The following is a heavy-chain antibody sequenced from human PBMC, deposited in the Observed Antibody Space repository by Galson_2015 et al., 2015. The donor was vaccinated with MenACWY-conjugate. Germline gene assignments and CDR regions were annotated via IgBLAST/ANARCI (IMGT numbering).Heavy chain of an antibody. V-gene: IGHV4-59*01. D-gene: IGHD3-22*01. CDR2: IYYSGST. J-gene: IGHJ6*02. CDR3: ARGGDYYDSSGYKYYYYYYGMDV. CDR1: GGSISSYY. Sequence: ETLSLTCTVSGGSISSYYWSWIRQPPGKGLEWIGYIYYSGSTSYNPSLKSRVTISVDTSKNQFSLKLSSVTAADTAVYYCARGGDYYDSSGYKYYYYYYGMDVWGQGTTVTVSS.